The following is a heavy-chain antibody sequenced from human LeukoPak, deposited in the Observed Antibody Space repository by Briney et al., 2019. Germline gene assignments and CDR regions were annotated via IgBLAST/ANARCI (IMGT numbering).Heavy chain of an antibody. J-gene: IGHJ4*02. CDR1: GFTFSSYA. Sequence: GGSLRLSCAASGFTFSSYAMSWVRQAPGKGLEWVSAISGSGGSTYYADSVKGRFTISRDNSKNTLYLQMNSLRAEDTAVYYCARRTYYYDSSGYYGETFDYWGQGTLVTVSS. D-gene: IGHD3-22*01. CDR3: ARRTYYYDSSGYYGETFDY. CDR2: ISGSGGST. V-gene: IGHV3-23*01.